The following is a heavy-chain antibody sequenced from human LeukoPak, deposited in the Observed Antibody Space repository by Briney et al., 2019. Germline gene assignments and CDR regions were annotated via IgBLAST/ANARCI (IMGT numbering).Heavy chain of an antibody. J-gene: IGHJ4*02. Sequence: PGGSQRLSCAASGFTFSDSDIHWVRQASGKGLEWVGRITTKRSNYATAYTASVKGRFTISRHDSENTAYLQMNSLKTEDTALYYCTTYRSGHYWGQGTLVTVSS. D-gene: IGHD6-19*01. CDR3: TTYRSGHY. CDR1: GFTFSDSD. V-gene: IGHV3-73*01. CDR2: ITTKRSNYAT.